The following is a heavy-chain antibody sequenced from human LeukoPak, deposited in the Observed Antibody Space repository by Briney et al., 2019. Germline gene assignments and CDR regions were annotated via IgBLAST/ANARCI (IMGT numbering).Heavy chain of an antibody. J-gene: IGHJ5*02. V-gene: IGHV3-23*01. CDR3: AKERSYYGSGSYGNNWFDP. CDR1: GFTFSSYA. Sequence: GGSLRLSCAASGFTFSSYAMSWVRQAPGKGLEWVSAISGSGGSTYYADSVKGRFTISRDNSKNTLYLQMNSLRAEDTAVYYCAKERSYYGSGSYGNNWFDPWGQGTLVTVSS. CDR2: ISGSGGST. D-gene: IGHD3-10*01.